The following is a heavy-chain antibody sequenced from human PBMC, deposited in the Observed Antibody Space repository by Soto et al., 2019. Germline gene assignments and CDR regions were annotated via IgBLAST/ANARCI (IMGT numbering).Heavy chain of an antibody. CDR1: GFTFSSYA. V-gene: IGHV3-21*01. CDR2: ISSSSSYI. CDR3: ARQSGSYLGESFDY. Sequence: GGSLRLSCAASGFTFSSYAMSWVRQAPGKGPEWVSSISSSSSYIYYADSVKGRFTISRDNAKNSLYLQMNSLRAEDTAVYYCARQSGSYLGESFDYWGQGTLVTVSS. D-gene: IGHD1-26*01. J-gene: IGHJ4*02.